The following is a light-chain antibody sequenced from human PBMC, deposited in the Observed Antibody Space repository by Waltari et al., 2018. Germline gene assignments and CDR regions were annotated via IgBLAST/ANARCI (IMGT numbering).Light chain of an antibody. Sequence: SYELTQPPSVSVSPGQTARITCSGDALPKKYAYWYQQKSGQAPMLVIYDDSQRPSGSPERFAGSRSGKMATLSISGAQVEDEADYYCYSTDSSGNHRVFGGGTKVTVL. J-gene: IGLJ2*01. CDR2: DDS. CDR3: YSTDSSGNHRV. V-gene: IGLV3-10*01. CDR1: ALPKKY.